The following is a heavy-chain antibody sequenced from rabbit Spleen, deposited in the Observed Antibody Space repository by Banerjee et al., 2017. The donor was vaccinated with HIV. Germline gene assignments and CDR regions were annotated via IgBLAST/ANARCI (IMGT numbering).Heavy chain of an antibody. J-gene: IGHJ4*01. CDR3: ARHANSGGDSYYFTL. CDR2: IYTGRSGNT. V-gene: IGHV1S45*01. CDR1: GFSFSGDYY. Sequence: QEQLMESGGGLVQPGGSLTLSCKASGFSFSGDYYICWVRQAPGKGLEWIGCIYTGRSGNTYYASWAKGRFTISKTSSTTVTLQMTSLTAADTATYFCARHANSGGDSYYFTLWGQGTLVTVS. D-gene: IGHD1-1*01.